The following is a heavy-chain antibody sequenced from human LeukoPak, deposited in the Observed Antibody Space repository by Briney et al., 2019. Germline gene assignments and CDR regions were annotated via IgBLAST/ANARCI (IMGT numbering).Heavy chain of an antibody. CDR3: ARGEMSGYVYY. Sequence: ASVKVSCTASGYTFTSYYMYWVRQAPGQGLEWMGIINPSGGSTSYAQKFQGRVTMTRDTSTSTVYMELSSLRSEDTAVYYCARGEMSGYVYYWGQGTLVTVSS. J-gene: IGHJ4*02. CDR1: GYTFTSYY. CDR2: INPSGGST. D-gene: IGHD3-3*01. V-gene: IGHV1-46*01.